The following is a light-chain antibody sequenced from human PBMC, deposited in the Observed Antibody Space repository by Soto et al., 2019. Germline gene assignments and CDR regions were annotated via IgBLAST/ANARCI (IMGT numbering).Light chain of an antibody. CDR3: QQYNSPPYT. J-gene: IGKJ2*01. V-gene: IGKV1-5*03. CDR1: QSISSW. Sequence: DIQMTQSPSTLSASVGDRVTITCRASQSISSWLAWYQQKPGKAPKLLIYKASSLESGVPSRFSGSGSGTEFTLTIRSLPPDDFATYYCQQYNSPPYTFGQGTKLEIK. CDR2: KAS.